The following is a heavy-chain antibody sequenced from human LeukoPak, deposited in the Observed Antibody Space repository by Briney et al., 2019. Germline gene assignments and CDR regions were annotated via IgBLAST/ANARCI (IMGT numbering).Heavy chain of an antibody. CDR2: IYTSGST. D-gene: IGHD2-2*01. CDR1: GGPISSYY. J-gene: IGHJ4*02. Sequence: SETLSLTCTVSGGPISSYYWSWIRQPAGRGLEWIGRIYTSGSTNYNPSLKSRVTMSVDTSKNQFSLKLSSVTAADTAVYYCARVGRYQLLEEYFDYWGQGTLVTVSS. CDR3: ARVGRYQLLEEYFDY. V-gene: IGHV4-4*07.